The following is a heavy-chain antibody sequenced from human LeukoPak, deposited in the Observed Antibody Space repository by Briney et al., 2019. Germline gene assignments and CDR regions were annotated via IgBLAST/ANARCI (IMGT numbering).Heavy chain of an antibody. CDR3: ARADSSGWYEVDY. CDR1: AGSISSFY. J-gene: IGHJ4*02. Sequence: SETLSLTCIVSAGSISSFYSSWIRQPPGKGLEWIGYIYYSGSTNYNPSLKSRVTISVDTSKNQFSLKLSSVTAADTAVYYWARADSSGWYEVDYWGQGTLVTVSS. V-gene: IGHV4-59*01. D-gene: IGHD6-19*01. CDR2: IYYSGST.